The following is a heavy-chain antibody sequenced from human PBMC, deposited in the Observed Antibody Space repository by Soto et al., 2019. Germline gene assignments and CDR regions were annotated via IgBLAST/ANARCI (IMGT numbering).Heavy chain of an antibody. CDR2: IIPIFGTA. Sequence: ASVKVSCKASGGTFSSYAISWVQQAPGQGLEWMGGIIPIFGTANYAQKFQGRVTITADESTSTAYMELSSLRSEDTAVYYCAGGGVWSGYYRYFDYWGQGTLVTVSS. CDR1: GGTFSSYA. V-gene: IGHV1-69*13. D-gene: IGHD3-3*01. CDR3: AGGGVWSGYYRYFDY. J-gene: IGHJ4*02.